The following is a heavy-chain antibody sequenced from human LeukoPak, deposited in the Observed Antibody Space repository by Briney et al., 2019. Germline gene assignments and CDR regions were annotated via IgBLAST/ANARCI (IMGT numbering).Heavy chain of an antibody. CDR1: GYTFTNYD. J-gene: IGHJ4*02. CDR2: MNPNSGNT. V-gene: IGHV1-8*01. CDR3: ARGIGSTTVTTLEYYFDY. Sequence: ASVKVSCKASGYTFTNYDINWVRQATGQGLKWMGWMNPNSGNTGYAQKFQGRVSMTRNTSISTAYMELSSLRSEDTAVYYCARGIGSTTVTTLEYYFDYWGQGTLVTVSS. D-gene: IGHD4-17*01.